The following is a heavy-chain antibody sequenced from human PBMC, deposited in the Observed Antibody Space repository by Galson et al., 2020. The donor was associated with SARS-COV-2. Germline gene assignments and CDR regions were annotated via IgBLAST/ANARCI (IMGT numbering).Heavy chain of an antibody. CDR3: ATSRRNYDILTGFYRIDASYGLDV. CDR2: FDPEDDET. CDR1: GYTLIELS. D-gene: IGHD3-9*01. J-gene: IGHJ6*02. Sequence: GESLKISCKVSGYTLIELSIHWVRQAPGKGLEWMGRFDPEDDETISAQKFQGRVTMTEDTSTDTAYMELSSLRSEDTAVYYCATSRRNYDILTGFYRIDASYGLDVWGQGTTVTVSS. V-gene: IGHV1-24*01.